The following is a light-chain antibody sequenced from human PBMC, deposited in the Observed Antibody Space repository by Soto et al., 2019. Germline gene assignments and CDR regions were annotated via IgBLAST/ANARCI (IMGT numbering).Light chain of an antibody. CDR1: QNIYSN. V-gene: IGKV3-15*01. J-gene: IGKJ5*01. Sequence: IAMTQSPATLSVSPGERAPLSCTASQNIYSNFAWYQQRPGQAPRLLIYRASTRATGIPARFSGSGSGTDFTLTISSLQPEDVATYYCQQYNSWPITFGQGTRLDIK. CDR2: RAS. CDR3: QQYNSWPIT.